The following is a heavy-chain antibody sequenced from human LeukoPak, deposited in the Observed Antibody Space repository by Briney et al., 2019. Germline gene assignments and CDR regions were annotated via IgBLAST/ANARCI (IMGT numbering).Heavy chain of an antibody. D-gene: IGHD6-13*01. J-gene: IGHJ4*02. V-gene: IGHV1-2*02. Sequence: GASVKVSCKASGYTFTGYYMHWVRQAPGQGLEWMGWINPNSGGTNYAQKFQGRVTMTRDTSISTAYMELSRLRSDDTAVYYCARDLGIAAAAGQYWGQGILVTVSS. CDR3: ARDLGIAAAAGQY. CDR1: GYTFTGYY. CDR2: INPNSGGT.